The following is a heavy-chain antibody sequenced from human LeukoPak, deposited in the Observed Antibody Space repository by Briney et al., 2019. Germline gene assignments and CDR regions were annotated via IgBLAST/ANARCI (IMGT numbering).Heavy chain of an antibody. CDR1: GGSISSYY. J-gene: IGHJ5*02. Sequence: TSETLSLTCTVSGGSISSYYWSWIRQPPGKGLEWIGYIDYNGGTKYNPSLKSRVTISADTSKNQFSLKLTSVTAADTAVYYCACHTASYYGWFDPWGRGTLVTVSS. CDR3: ACHTASYYGWFDP. V-gene: IGHV4-59*08. CDR2: IDYNGGT. D-gene: IGHD3-10*01.